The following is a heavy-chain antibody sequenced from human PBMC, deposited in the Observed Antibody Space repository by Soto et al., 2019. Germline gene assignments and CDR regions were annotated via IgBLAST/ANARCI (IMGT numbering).Heavy chain of an antibody. CDR1: GFTFSSYC. J-gene: IGHJ4*02. D-gene: IGHD3-3*01. CDR2: ISYDGGNK. Sequence: SRRLSCASSGFTFSSYCVHWVRQAPGKGLEWVAVISYDGGNKYYADSVKGRFSISRDNSKNTLYLQMNTLRAEDTAVYYCAKALSQFFPFDYWGQGTLVTVSS. CDR3: AKALSQFFPFDY. V-gene: IGHV3-30*18.